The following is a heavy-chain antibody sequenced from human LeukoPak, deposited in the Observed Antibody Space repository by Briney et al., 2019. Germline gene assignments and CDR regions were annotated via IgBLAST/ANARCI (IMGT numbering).Heavy chain of an antibody. J-gene: IGHJ3*01. CDR1: GFTFSSYW. CDR2: INSDGSDT. D-gene: IGHD3-22*01. CDR3: ARGWVPSDITLK. V-gene: IGHV3-74*01. Sequence: PGGSLRLSCVASGFTFSSYWMHWVRQAPGKGLVWVARINSDGSDTNYADSVKGRVTISRDNARNTVYLQMNCLRAEDTAVYYCARGWVPSDITLKWGQGTTVTVSS.